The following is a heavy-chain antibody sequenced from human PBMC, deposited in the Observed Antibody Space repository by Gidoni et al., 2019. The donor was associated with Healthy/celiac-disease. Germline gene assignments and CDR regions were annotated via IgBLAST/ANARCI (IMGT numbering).Heavy chain of an antibody. D-gene: IGHD3-22*01. V-gene: IGHV3-74*01. CDR2: INSDGSST. CDR3: ARGLGYYDSSGYYTHNFDY. J-gene: IGHJ4*02. CDR1: GFTFSSYW. Sequence: EVQLVESGGGLVQPGGSLSLSCAASGFTFSSYWMHWVRQAPGKGRVWVSRINSDGSSTSYADSVKGRFTISRDNAKNTLYLQMNSLRAEDTAVYYCARGLGYYDSSGYYTHNFDYWGQGTLVTVSS.